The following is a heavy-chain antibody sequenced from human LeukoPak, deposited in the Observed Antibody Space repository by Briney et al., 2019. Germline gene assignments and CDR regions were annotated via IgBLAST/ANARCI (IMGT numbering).Heavy chain of an antibody. J-gene: IGHJ4*02. CDR1: GGSISSYY. CDR3: ARVITFPGYSSSSGFDY. D-gene: IGHD6-6*01. CDR2: IYYSGST. Sequence: SETLSLTCTVSGGSISSYYWSWIRQPPGKGLEWIGYIYYSGSTNYNPSLKSRVTISVDTSKNQISLKLSSVTAADTAVYYCARVITFPGYSSSSGFDYWGQGTLVTVSS. V-gene: IGHV4-59*01.